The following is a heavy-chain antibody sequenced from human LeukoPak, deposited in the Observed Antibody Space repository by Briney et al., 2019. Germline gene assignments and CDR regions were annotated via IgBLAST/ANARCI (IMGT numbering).Heavy chain of an antibody. CDR1: GFTFSSYA. J-gene: IGHJ4*02. D-gene: IGHD3-10*01. CDR2: ISYDGSNK. Sequence: GGSLRLSCAASGFTFSSYAMHWVRQAPGKGLEWVAVISYDGSNKYYADSVKGRFTISRDNSKNTLYLQMNSLRAEDTAVYYCARAPSGGPKAWGYYFDYWGQGTLVTVSS. V-gene: IGHV3-30-3*01. CDR3: ARAPSGGPKAWGYYFDY.